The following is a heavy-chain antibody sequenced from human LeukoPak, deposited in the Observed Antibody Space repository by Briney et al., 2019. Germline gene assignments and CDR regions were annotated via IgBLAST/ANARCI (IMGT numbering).Heavy chain of an antibody. V-gene: IGHV3-30*04. J-gene: IGHJ6*03. Sequence: PGRSLRLSCAASGFTFTDYAIHWVRQAPGKGLEWVAVISYDGSNKYYADSVKGQFSISRDNSENTLYLQMNSLRAEDTAVYFCAKGSKAVLFTRDHYMDVWGKGTTVTISS. D-gene: IGHD6-19*01. CDR2: ISYDGSNK. CDR3: AKGSKAVLFTRDHYMDV. CDR1: GFTFTDYA.